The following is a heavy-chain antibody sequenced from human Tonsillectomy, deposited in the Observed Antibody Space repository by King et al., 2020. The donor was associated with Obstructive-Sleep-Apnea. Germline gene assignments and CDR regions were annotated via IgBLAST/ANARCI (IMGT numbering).Heavy chain of an antibody. CDR2: ISWSGGGI. Sequence: VQLVESGGGLVQPGRSLRLSCAASGFTFDDYAMHWVRQTPGKGLEWVSGISWSGGGIGYADSVKGRFTISRDNAKNSLYLQMNRLRVEDTALYYCASKNRYSNGKDFDYWGQGTLVTVSS. V-gene: IGHV3-9*01. CDR3: ASKNRYSNGKDFDY. J-gene: IGHJ4*02. D-gene: IGHD4-11*01. CDR1: GFTFDDYA.